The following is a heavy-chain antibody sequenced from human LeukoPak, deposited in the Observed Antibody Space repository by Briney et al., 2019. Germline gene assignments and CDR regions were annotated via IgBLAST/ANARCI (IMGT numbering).Heavy chain of an antibody. CDR1: GYTFTSSH. Sequence: ASVKVSCKTSGYTFTSSHAHWVRQAPGQGLEWMGIINCGDGYTNYAQKFQGRVSVTADTSMSTLYMELSRLTTEDTAIYYCARDRGGSYSIDYWGQGTLITVSS. V-gene: IGHV1-46*01. D-gene: IGHD1-26*01. CDR2: INCGDGYT. CDR3: ARDRGGSYSIDY. J-gene: IGHJ4*02.